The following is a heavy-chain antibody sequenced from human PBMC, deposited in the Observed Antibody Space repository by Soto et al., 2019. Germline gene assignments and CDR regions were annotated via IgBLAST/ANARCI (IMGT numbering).Heavy chain of an antibody. J-gene: IGHJ4*02. Sequence: PSETLSLTCAVSGDSISSGDYSWSWIRQPPGKGLERIGYIYHSGGAYYNPSLKSRVTISVARSKNQFSLKLNSVTAADTAVYYCASSMITFGGVIPTFEYWGQGALVTVSS. V-gene: IGHV4-30-2*01. CDR1: GDSISSGDYS. CDR2: IYHSGGA. D-gene: IGHD3-16*02. CDR3: ASSMITFGGVIPTFEY.